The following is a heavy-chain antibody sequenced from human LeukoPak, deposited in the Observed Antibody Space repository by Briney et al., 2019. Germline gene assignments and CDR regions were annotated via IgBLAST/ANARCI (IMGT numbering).Heavy chain of an antibody. D-gene: IGHD3-3*01. CDR1: VFTFSSYS. J-gene: IGHJ6*02. CDR3: AKRWSGYLYYCYGMDV. CDR2: ISGSGGST. V-gene: IGHV3-23*01. Sequence: GGSLRLSCAASVFTFSSYSMSWVRQAPGKGLEWVSAISGSGGSTYYADSVKGRFTISRDNSKNTLYLQMNSLRAEDTAVYYCAKRWSGYLYYCYGMDVWGQGTTVTVSS.